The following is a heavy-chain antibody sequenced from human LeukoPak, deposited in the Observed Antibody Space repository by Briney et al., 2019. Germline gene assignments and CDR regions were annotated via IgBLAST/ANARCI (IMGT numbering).Heavy chain of an antibody. D-gene: IGHD1-14*01. CDR2: IYPGDSDT. CDR3: ARLPVSDRYYFHY. V-gene: IGHV5-51*01. J-gene: IGHJ4*02. CDR1: GYRFTTYW. Sequence: GAALEISCKGSGYRFTTYWIGWGRPMPGKGLEWMGIIYPGDSDTRYSPSFQGQVTISADKSISTAYLQWSSLKASDTAMYYCARLPVSDRYYFHYWGQGTLVTVSS.